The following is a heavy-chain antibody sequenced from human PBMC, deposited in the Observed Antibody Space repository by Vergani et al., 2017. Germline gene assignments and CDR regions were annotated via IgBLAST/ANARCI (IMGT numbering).Heavy chain of an antibody. CDR2: INQEGSEK. CDR3: ARDGAGWLQYNWFDP. D-gene: IGHD5-24*01. V-gene: IGHV3-7*01. J-gene: IGHJ5*02. CDR1: GFTFSGYC. Sequence: EVQLVESGGGLVQPGGSLRLSCAASGFTFSGYCMSWFRQAPGKGLEWVANINQEGSEKNYVDSVKGRLTISRDNAKNSLYLQMNSLRAENTAVYYCARDGAGWLQYNWFDPWDQGTLVTVSS.